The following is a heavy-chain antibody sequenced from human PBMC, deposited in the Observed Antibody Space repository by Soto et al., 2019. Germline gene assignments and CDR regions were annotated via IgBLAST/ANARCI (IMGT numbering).Heavy chain of an antibody. D-gene: IGHD7-27*01. CDR3: ARGPNWGYRFDS. V-gene: IGHV1-69*06. Sequence: QVQLVQSGAEVKKPGSSVKVSCEASGGTFSGHAISWVRQAPGQGPEWMGGLSPLFGTTQHAQNFQDRLTTTEHKSTSTAYMELTSLRFEDTAIYYCARGPNWGYRFDSWGQGTLVTLSS. J-gene: IGHJ4*02. CDR2: LSPLFGTT. CDR1: GGTFSGHA.